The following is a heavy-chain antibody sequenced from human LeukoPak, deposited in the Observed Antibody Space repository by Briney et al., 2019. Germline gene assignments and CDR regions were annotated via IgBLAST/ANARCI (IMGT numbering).Heavy chain of an antibody. CDR3: ASAVAPAAAFDI. D-gene: IGHD2-2*01. CDR2: IYHSGST. V-gene: IGHV4-38-2*01. Sequence: SETLSLTCAVSGYSISSGYYWGWIRQPPGKGLEWIGSIYHSGSTYYNPSLKSRVTISVDTSKNQFSLKLSSVTAADTAVYYCASAVAPAAAFDIWGQGTMVTVSS. J-gene: IGHJ3*02. CDR1: GYSISSGYY.